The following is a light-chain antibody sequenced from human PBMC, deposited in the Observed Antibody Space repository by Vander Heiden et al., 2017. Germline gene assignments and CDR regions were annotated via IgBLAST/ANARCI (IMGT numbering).Light chain of an antibody. J-gene: IGKJ1*01. Sequence: DIVMTQPPDSLAVSLGERTTINCKSSQSDLYSSNNKNYLAWYQQKPGQPPKLLIYWASTRESGVPDRFSSSGSGTDFTLTISSLQAEDVAVYYCQQYYSTPSFGQGTKVEIK. CDR2: WAS. CDR3: QQYYSTPS. V-gene: IGKV4-1*01. CDR1: QSDLYSSNNKNY.